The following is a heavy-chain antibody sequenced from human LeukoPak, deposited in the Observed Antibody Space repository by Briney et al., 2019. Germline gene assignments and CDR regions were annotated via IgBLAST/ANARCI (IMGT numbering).Heavy chain of an antibody. V-gene: IGHV3-30*18. CDR1: GFTFSSYG. D-gene: IGHD5-18*01. CDR2: ISYDGSNK. Sequence: GRSLRLSCAASGFTFSSYGMHWVRQAPGKGLEWVAVISYDGSNKYYADSVKGRFTISRDNSKNTLYLQMNSLRAEDTAVYYCAKDRRGYSYGHLDYWGQGTLVTVSS. J-gene: IGHJ4*02. CDR3: AKDRRGYSYGHLDY.